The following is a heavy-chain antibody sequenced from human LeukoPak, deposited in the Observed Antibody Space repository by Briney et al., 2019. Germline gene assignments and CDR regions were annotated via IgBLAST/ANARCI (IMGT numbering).Heavy chain of an antibody. CDR2: IYTSGST. CDR3: ARTGGPDYYYYYYMDV. V-gene: IGHV4-4*07. J-gene: IGHJ6*03. D-gene: IGHD3-10*01. Sequence: SETLSLTCTVSSGSISSYYWSWIRQPAGKGLEWIGRIYTSGSTNYNPSLKSRVTMSVDTSKNQFSLKLSSVTAADTAVYYCARTGGPDYYYYYYMDVWGKGTTVAVSS. CDR1: SGSISSYY.